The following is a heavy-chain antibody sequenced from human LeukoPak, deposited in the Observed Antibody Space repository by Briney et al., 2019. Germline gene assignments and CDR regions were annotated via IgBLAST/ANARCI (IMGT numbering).Heavy chain of an antibody. J-gene: IGHJ4*02. V-gene: IGHV3-30*02. CDR1: GFTFSSYG. D-gene: IGHD4-23*01. CDR3: AKDLGTVVTPS. CDR2: IWYDGNNK. Sequence: TGGSLRLSCAASGFTFSSYGMHWVRQAPGKGLEWVALIWYDGNNKYYADSVKGRFTISRDNSKNTLYLQMNSLRAEDTAVYYCAKDLGTVVTPSWGQGTLVTVSS.